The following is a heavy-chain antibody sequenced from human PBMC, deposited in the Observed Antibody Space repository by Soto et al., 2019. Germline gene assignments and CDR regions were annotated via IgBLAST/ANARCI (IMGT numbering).Heavy chain of an antibody. CDR3: ARDLGGNWNDPWSPDRYFDY. Sequence: PGGSLSLSCAASGFTFSSYWMSWVRQAPGKGLEWVANIKQDGSEKYYVDSVKGRFTISRGNAKNSLYLQMNSLRAEDTAVYYCARDLGGNWNDPWSPDRYFDYWGQGTLVTVSS. J-gene: IGHJ4*02. D-gene: IGHD1-20*01. V-gene: IGHV3-7*01. CDR1: GFTFSSYW. CDR2: IKQDGSEK.